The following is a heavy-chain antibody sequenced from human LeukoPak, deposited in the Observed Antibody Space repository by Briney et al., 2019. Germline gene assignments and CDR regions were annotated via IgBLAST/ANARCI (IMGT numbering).Heavy chain of an antibody. CDR2: MNPNSGNT. D-gene: IGHD1-26*01. J-gene: IGHJ6*02. CDR3: ARSYTSYYYYYTMDV. V-gene: IGHV1-8*02. Sequence: LRASVKVSCKASGNSFTDSFIHWVRQAPGQGLEWMGWMNPNSGNTGYAQKFQGRVTMTRNTSISTAYLELSSLRSEDTAVYYCARSYTSYYYYYTMDVWGQGTTVTVSS. CDR1: GNSFTDSF.